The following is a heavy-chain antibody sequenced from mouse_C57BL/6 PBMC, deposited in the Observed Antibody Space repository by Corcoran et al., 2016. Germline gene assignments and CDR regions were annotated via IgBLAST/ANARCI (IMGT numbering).Heavy chain of an antibody. CDR3: ARAVDFDY. D-gene: IGHD1-1*01. Sequence: QVQLQQSGAELVKPGASVKISCKASGYAFSSYWMKWVKQRPGKGLEWIGQIYPGDGDTNYNGKFKGKATLTADKSSSTAYMQLSSLTSEDSAVYFCARAVDFDYWGQGTTLTVSS. V-gene: IGHV1-80*01. CDR1: GYAFSSYW. J-gene: IGHJ2*01. CDR2: IYPGDGDT.